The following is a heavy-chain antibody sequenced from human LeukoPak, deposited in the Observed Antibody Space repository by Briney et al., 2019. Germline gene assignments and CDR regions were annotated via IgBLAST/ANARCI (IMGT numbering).Heavy chain of an antibody. J-gene: IGHJ2*01. D-gene: IGHD4-17*01. V-gene: IGHV5-51*01. CDR2: IYPGDSNS. CDR3: VRSSRKFWYFDL. Sequence: HGESLKISCKGSGYSFTSYWIGWVRQMPGKGLEWMGIIYPGDSNSRYSPSFQGQVNISADKSLSTAYLQWSSLKASDSAMYYCVRSSRKFWYFDLWGQGTLVTVSS. CDR1: GYSFTSYW.